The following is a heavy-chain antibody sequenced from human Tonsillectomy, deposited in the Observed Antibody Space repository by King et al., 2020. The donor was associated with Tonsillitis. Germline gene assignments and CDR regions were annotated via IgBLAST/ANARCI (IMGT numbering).Heavy chain of an antibody. D-gene: IGHD1-26*01. Sequence: VQLVESGGGVVQPGRSLRLSCAASGFTFSSYGMHWVRQAPGKGLEWVAVISYDGSNKYYADSVKGRFTISRDNSKNTLYLQMNSLRAEDTAVYYFAPGGSYPYFDYWGQGTLVTVSS. CDR2: ISYDGSNK. CDR3: APGGSYPYFDY. V-gene: IGHV3-33*05. CDR1: GFTFSSYG. J-gene: IGHJ4*02.